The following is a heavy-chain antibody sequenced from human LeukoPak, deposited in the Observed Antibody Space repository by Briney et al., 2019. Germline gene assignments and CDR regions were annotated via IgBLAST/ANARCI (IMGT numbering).Heavy chain of an antibody. CDR2: ISGSGGST. J-gene: IGHJ4*02. D-gene: IGHD1-7*01. V-gene: IGHV3-23*01. CDR1: GFTFSGYA. CDR3: AKDPNWNYVGDFDY. Sequence: PGGSLRLSCAASGFTFSGYAMSWVRQAPGKGLEWVSAISGSGGSTYYADSVKGRFIISRDNSKSTLYLQMNSLRAEDTAVYYCAKDPNWNYVGDFDYWGQGTLVTVSS.